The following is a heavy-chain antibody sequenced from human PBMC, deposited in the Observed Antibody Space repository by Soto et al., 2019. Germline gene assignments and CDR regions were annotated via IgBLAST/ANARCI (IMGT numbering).Heavy chain of an antibody. CDR1: GGSISSGDYY. J-gene: IGHJ4*02. D-gene: IGHD3-9*01. Sequence: PSETLSLTCTVSGGSISSGDYYWSWIRQPPGKGLEWIGYIYYSGSTYYNPSPKSRVTISVDTSKNQFSLKLSSVTAADTAVYYCARVPYYDILTGYYPVYFDYWGQGTLVTVSS. CDR3: ARVPYYDILTGYYPVYFDY. CDR2: IYYSGST. V-gene: IGHV4-30-4*01.